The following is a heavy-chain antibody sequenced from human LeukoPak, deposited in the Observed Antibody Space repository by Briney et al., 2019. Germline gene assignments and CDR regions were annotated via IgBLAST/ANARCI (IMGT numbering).Heavy chain of an antibody. J-gene: IGHJ3*02. CDR2: INPNSGGT. CDR3: ARDRSGYYGSGIAFDI. CDR1: GYTFTGYY. D-gene: IGHD3-10*01. Sequence: ASVKVSCKASGYTFTGYYMHWVRQAPGQGLEWMGWINPNSGGTNYAQKFQGRVTMTRDTSISTAYMELSRLRSDDTAVYYCARDRSGYYGSGIAFDIWGQGTMVTVSS. V-gene: IGHV1-2*02.